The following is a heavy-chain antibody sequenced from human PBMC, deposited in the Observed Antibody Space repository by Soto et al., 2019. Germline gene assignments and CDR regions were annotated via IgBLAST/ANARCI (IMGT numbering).Heavy chain of an antibody. J-gene: IGHJ4*02. CDR1: GGTFNSHA. Sequence: ASVKVSCKASGGTFNSHAYNWVRQAPGQGLEWVVEIFPIFGTSNYAQKFQGRVTITADESTSTVYLELSSLRSEDTAVYYCARDLEFRDGNISHLDYWGQGTLVTVSS. CDR3: ARDLEFRDGNISHLDY. V-gene: IGHV1-69*13. D-gene: IGHD3-10*01. CDR2: IFPIFGTS.